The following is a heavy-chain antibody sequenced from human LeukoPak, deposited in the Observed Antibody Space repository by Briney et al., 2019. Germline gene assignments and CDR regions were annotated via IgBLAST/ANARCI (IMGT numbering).Heavy chain of an antibody. Sequence: SVKVSCKASGYTFTSYAISWVRQAPGQGLEWMGRIIPILGIANYAQKFQGRVTITADKSTSTAYMELSSLRSEDTAVYYCARDIVVVVAATPYYYYGMDVWGQGTTVTVSS. CDR1: GYTFTSYA. CDR2: IIPILGIA. CDR3: ARDIVVVVAATPYYYYGMDV. V-gene: IGHV1-69*04. D-gene: IGHD2-15*01. J-gene: IGHJ6*02.